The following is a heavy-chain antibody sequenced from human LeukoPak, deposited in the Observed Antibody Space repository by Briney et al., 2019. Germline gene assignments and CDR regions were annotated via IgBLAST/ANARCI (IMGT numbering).Heavy chain of an antibody. CDR3: AAGGDVEMATKKNIDY. Sequence: PGGSLRLSCAASGFTFSSYSMNWVRQAPGKGLEWVSSISSSSSYIYYADSVKGRFTISRDNAKNSLYLQMNSLRAEDTAVYYCAAGGDVEMATKKNIDYWGQGTLVTVSS. CDR2: ISSSSSYI. D-gene: IGHD5-24*01. V-gene: IGHV3-21*01. J-gene: IGHJ4*02. CDR1: GFTFSSYS.